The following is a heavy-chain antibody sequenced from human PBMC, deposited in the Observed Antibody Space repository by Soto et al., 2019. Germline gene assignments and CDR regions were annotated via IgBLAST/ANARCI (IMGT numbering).Heavy chain of an antibody. D-gene: IGHD3-3*01. V-gene: IGHV4-4*02. CDR1: SGSISSSNW. Sequence: SETLSLTCAVSSGSISSSNWWSWVRQPPGKGLEWIGEIYHSGSTNYNPSLKSRVTISVDKSKNQFSLKLSSVTAAGTGVYYCAREGEYDCYYYMDVWGKGTTVTVSS. CDR3: AREGEYDCYYYMDV. J-gene: IGHJ6*03. CDR2: IYHSGST.